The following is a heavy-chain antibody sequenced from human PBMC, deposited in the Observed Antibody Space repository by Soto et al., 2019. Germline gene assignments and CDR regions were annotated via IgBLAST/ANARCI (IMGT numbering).Heavy chain of an antibody. CDR3: ARERKDYYCMDV. CDR2: IWYDGSNK. J-gene: IGHJ6*02. CDR1: GFTFSSYG. Sequence: QVQLVESGGGVVQPGRSLRLSCAASGFTFSSYGMYWVRQAPGKGLEWVAVIWYDGSNKYYADSVKGRFTISRDNSKNTLYLQMNSLRAEDKAVYYCARERKDYYCMDVWGQGTTVTVSS. V-gene: IGHV3-33*01.